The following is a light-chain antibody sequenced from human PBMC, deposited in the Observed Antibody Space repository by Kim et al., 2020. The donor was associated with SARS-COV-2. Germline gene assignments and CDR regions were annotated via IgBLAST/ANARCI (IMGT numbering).Light chain of an antibody. CDR2: GRN. CDR1: SLRSYY. J-gene: IGLJ2*01. CDR3: QSRDSGGNVV. V-gene: IGLV3-19*01. Sequence: SSELTHDPAVSVALGQTVRITCQGDSLRSYYATWYQQKPRQAPVLVIYGRNNRPSGIPDRFSGSASGNTASLTISGAQAEDEADFYCQSRDSGGNVVFGG.